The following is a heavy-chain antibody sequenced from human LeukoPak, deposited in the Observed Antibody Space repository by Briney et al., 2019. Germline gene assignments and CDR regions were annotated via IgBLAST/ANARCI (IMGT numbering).Heavy chain of an antibody. CDR3: AKDGRTLGYCTSTSCHSDLDY. D-gene: IGHD2-2*01. J-gene: IGHJ4*02. Sequence: GGSLRLSCAASGFTFSSYGVHWVRQAPGKGLEWVAFIQHDGSNKYHADSVKGRFTISRDNSKNTLYLQMNSLRVEDTAVYYCAKDGRTLGYCTSTSCHSDLDYWGQGTPVTDSS. V-gene: IGHV3-30*02. CDR2: IQHDGSNK. CDR1: GFTFSSYG.